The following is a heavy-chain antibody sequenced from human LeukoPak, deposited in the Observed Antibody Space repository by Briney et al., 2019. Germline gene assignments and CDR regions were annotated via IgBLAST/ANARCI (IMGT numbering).Heavy chain of an antibody. V-gene: IGHV1-69*04. CDR2: IIPILGIA. J-gene: IGHJ4*02. D-gene: IGHD3-16*01. CDR3: ARDIGFRGSLPNSEDY. CDR1: GGTFSSYA. Sequence: SVKVSCKASGGTFSSYAISWVRQAPGQGLEWMGRIIPILGIANYAQKFQGRVTITADKSTSTAYMELSSLRSEDTAVYYCARDIGFRGSLPNSEDYWGQGTLVTVSS.